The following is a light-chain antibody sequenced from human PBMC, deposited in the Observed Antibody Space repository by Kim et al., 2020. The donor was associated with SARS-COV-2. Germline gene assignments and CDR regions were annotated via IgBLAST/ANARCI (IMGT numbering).Light chain of an antibody. CDR3: QEYYSAPLT. CDR2: AAS. CDR1: QGISTH. J-gene: IGKJ4*01. Sequence: DIQLTQSPSSLSASVGDTVTISCRASQGISTHLAWYQQEPGKVPKLLISAASALHSGVPSRFIGSGSRTDFTLTITSLRPEDVATYYCQEYYSAPLTFGGGTKVEIK. V-gene: IGKV1-27*01.